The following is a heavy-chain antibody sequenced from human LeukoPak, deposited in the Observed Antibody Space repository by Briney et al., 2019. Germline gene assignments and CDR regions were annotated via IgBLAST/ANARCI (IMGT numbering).Heavy chain of an antibody. CDR3: ARDRGYSYGEDY. CDR1: GFTVSSNY. V-gene: IGHV3-66*01. J-gene: IGHJ4*02. D-gene: IGHD5-18*01. CDR2: IYSGGST. Sequence: GGSLRLSCAASGFTVSSNYMSWVRQAPGKGLEWVSVIYSGGSTYYADSVKGRFTISRDNSKNTLYLQMNSLRAEDTAVYYCARDRGYSYGEDYWGQGALVTASS.